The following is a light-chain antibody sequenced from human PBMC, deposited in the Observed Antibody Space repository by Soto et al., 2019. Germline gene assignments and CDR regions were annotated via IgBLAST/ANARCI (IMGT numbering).Light chain of an antibody. CDR2: AAS. Sequence: DIHMTQSPSSLSASVGDRVTITGRASQGIRNDLGWYQKKTGKAPNIMIYAASSLQSGVPSRFSANGSGTDFNLTISSLQTEECATYECQQRYSALFTFGPGTKVEIK. V-gene: IGKV1-39*01. CDR3: QQRYSALFT. CDR1: QGIRND. J-gene: IGKJ3*01.